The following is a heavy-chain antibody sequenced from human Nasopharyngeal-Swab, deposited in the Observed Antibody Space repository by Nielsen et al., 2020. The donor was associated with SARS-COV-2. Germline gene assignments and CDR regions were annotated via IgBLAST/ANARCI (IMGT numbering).Heavy chain of an antibody. CDR2: INHSGST. Sequence: SETLSPTCAVYGGSFSGYYWSWIRQPPGKGLEWIGEINHSGSTNYNPSLKSRVTISVDTSKNQFSLKLSSVTAADTAVYYCARGFGMVVTARYFDLWGRGTLVTVSS. D-gene: IGHD2-21*02. CDR1: GGSFSGYY. J-gene: IGHJ2*01. CDR3: ARGFGMVVTARYFDL. V-gene: IGHV4-34*01.